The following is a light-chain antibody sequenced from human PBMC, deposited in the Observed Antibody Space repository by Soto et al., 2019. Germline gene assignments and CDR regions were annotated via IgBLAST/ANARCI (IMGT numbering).Light chain of an antibody. V-gene: IGKV3-20*01. J-gene: IGKJ1*01. CDR1: QSVSNRY. CDR3: QDYDSSWT. Sequence: EIVLTQSPGTLSLSPGERATLSCWVSQSVSNRYLAWYQQKPGQAPCLLIYGASSRATGIPDRISGSGPGPDITLTISRLEAEDYAVYYGQDYDSSWTLGQGTKVDIK. CDR2: GAS.